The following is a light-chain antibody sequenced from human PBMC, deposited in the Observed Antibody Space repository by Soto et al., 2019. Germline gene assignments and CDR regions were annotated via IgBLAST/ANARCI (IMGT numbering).Light chain of an antibody. CDR1: SSDVGSYDL. Sequence: QSALTQPASVSGSPGQSITISCTGTSSDVGSYDLVSWYQQHPGKAPTLMIYEGNKRPSGVSIRFSGSKSGNTASLTISGLQAEDEADYYCCSYAGTSTHYVFGTGTKVTVL. CDR3: CSYAGTSTHYV. CDR2: EGN. J-gene: IGLJ1*01. V-gene: IGLV2-23*01.